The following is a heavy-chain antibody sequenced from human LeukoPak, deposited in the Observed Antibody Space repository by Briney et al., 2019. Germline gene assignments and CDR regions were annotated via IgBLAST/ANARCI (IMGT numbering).Heavy chain of an antibody. CDR2: ISSSGSTI. Sequence: GGSLRLSCAASGFTFSSYSMNWVRQAPGKGLEWVSYISSSGSTIYYADSVKGRFTIPRDNAKNSLYLQMNSLRAEDTAVYYCARGTYYYDSSGYLSFDYWGQGTLVTVSS. V-gene: IGHV3-48*04. CDR3: ARGTYYYDSSGYLSFDY. CDR1: GFTFSSYS. D-gene: IGHD3-22*01. J-gene: IGHJ4*02.